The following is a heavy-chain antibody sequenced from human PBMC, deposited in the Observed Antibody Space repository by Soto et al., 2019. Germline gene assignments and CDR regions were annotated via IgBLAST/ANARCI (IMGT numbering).Heavy chain of an antibody. CDR1: GGTFSSYA. J-gene: IGHJ4*02. CDR3: AREKGPFDY. CDR2: IIPIFGTT. V-gene: IGHV1-69*05. Sequence: SVKVSCKASGGTFSSYAISWVRQAPGQGLEWMGGIIPIFGTTNYAQKFQGRVTMTRDTSTSTVYMELSSLRSEDTAVYYCAREKGPFDYWGQGTLVTVSS.